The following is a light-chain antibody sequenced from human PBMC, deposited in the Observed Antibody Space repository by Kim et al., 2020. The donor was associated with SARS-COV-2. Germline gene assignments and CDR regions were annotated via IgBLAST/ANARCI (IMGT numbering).Light chain of an antibody. J-gene: IGKJ2*01. CDR1: EGIRRF. Sequence: STSTGDSVTIPCRASEGIRRFLTWSQQKPERAPKPLIYAASTLQSGVPSRFSGSISDTDFTLNISCLQSEDFTTYYCQQYYSYPYTFGQGTKLEI. CDR2: AAS. CDR3: QQYYSYPYT. V-gene: IGKV1-8*01.